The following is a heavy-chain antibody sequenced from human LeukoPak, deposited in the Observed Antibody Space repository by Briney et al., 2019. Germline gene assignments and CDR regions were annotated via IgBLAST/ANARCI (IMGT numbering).Heavy chain of an antibody. J-gene: IGHJ6*02. V-gene: IGHV1-69*13. CDR1: GGTFSSYA. D-gene: IGHD3-3*01. Sequence: SVKVSCKASGGTFSSYAISWVRQAPGQGLEWMGGIIPIFGTANYAQKFQGRVTITADESTGTAYMELSSLRSEDTAVYYCARVTRLRDFWSGLGGMDVWGQGTTVTVSS. CDR2: IIPIFGTA. CDR3: ARVTRLRDFWSGLGGMDV.